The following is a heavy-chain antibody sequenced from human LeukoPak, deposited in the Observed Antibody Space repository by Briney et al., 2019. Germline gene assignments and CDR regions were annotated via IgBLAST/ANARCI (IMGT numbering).Heavy chain of an antibody. Sequence: PGGSLRLSCAASGFTFSNHWMSWVRQAPGKGLEWVANIKQDESKRYYVDSVKGRFTISRDNAKSSLYLQINSLRAEDTAVYYCAXEASLYCSGNDXXXAFDXXGQGXXVT. V-gene: IGHV3-7*01. CDR2: IKQDESKR. CDR3: AXEASLYCSGNDXXXAFDX. CDR1: GFTFSNHW. D-gene: IGHD2-15*01. J-gene: IGHJ4*02.